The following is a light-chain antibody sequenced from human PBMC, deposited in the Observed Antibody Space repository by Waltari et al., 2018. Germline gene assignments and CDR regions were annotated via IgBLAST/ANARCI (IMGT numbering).Light chain of an antibody. V-gene: IGKV3-15*01. CDR2: GVY. CDR1: QSVNTN. Sequence: EIELTQSPATLSMSPGEGATLSCRASQSVNTNLAWYQQNPGQAPGLLIHGVYSRATGVPARFSGSGSGTEFTLTISSLQSEDFAVYYCQQYTTMPPWTFGQGTKVEMK. CDR3: QQYTTMPPWT. J-gene: IGKJ1*01.